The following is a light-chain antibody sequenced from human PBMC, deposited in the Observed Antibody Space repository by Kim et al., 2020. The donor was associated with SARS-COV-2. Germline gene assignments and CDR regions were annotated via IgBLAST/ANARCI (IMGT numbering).Light chain of an antibody. J-gene: IGKJ4*01. Sequence: DIVLTQSPGTLSLSPGERATLSCRASQSVDSNYLAWYQQKPGQAPRLLIYHTSTRTPGIPDRFNGGGSGTDFTLTISRLEPEDFAVYFCQQYGCSPRTFGGGTKVDIK. CDR3: QQYGCSPRT. V-gene: IGKV3-20*01. CDR2: HTS. CDR1: QSVDSNY.